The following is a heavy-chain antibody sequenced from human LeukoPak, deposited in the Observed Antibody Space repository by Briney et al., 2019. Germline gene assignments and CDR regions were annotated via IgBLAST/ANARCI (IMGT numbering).Heavy chain of an antibody. CDR2: ISGSGGST. D-gene: IGHD6-13*01. CDR3: AKGPHFAFGAGSSWYEDLYYFDY. V-gene: IGHV3-23*01. Sequence: GGSLRLSCAASGFTFSSYAMSWVRQAPGKGLEGVSAISGSGGSTYYADSVKGRFTISRDNSKNTLYLQMNSLRAEDTAVYYCAKGPHFAFGAGSSWYEDLYYFDYWGQGTLVTVSS. J-gene: IGHJ4*02. CDR1: GFTFSSYA.